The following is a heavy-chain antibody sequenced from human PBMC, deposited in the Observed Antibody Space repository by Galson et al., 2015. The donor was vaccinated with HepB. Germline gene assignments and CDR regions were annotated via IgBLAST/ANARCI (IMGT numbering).Heavy chain of an antibody. Sequence: SLRLSCAASGFDVSNNYMGWVRQAPGKGLEWVSVIDGGGTTHYADSVKGRFTTSRDNSKNTLYLQMDTLRAEDTAVYHCGSSSVNWGPDGFDIWGQGTMVTVSS. D-gene: IGHD7-27*01. CDR3: GSSSVNWGPDGFDI. CDR2: IDGGGTT. V-gene: IGHV3-53*01. CDR1: GFDVSNNY. J-gene: IGHJ3*02.